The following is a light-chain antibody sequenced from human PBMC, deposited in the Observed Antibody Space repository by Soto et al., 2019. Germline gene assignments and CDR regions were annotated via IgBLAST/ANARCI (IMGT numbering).Light chain of an antibody. Sequence: QSVLTQPPSVSGSPGQSVTISCTGTSSDVGSYNRVSWYQQPPGTAPKLMIYEVINRPSGVPDRFSGSKSGNTASLTISGLQAEDEADYYCNSYTSSSTYVFGTGTKVTVL. J-gene: IGLJ1*01. CDR1: SSDVGSYNR. V-gene: IGLV2-18*02. CDR2: EVI. CDR3: NSYTSSSTYV.